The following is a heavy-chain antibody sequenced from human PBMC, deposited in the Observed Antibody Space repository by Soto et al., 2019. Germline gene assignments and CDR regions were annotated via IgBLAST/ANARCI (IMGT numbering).Heavy chain of an antibody. CDR2: ISSSSSYI. V-gene: IGHV3-21*01. J-gene: IGHJ5*02. CDR1: GFTFSSYS. Sequence: EVQLVESGGGLVKPGGSLRLSCAASGFTFSSYSMNWVRQAPWKGLEWVSSISSSSSYIYYADSVKGRFTISRDNAKNSLYLQMNSLRAEDTAVYYCARDPGGDYFQNWFDPWGQGTLVTVAS. D-gene: IGHD4-17*01. CDR3: ARDPGGDYFQNWFDP.